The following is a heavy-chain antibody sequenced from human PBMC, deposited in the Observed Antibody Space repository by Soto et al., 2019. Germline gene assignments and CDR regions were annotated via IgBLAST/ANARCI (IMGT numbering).Heavy chain of an antibody. CDR1: AISFNTYG. CDR3: AGQRSPEGWFDP. Sequence: PGGSLRLSCAASAISFNTYGVTWVRQAPGKGLEWVSTVTVTGGSTYYADSVKVRVTISRDRANYTVSLLLNSLRVEDTAIYYCAGQRSPEGWFDPWGQGTLVTVSS. D-gene: IGHD3-10*01. V-gene: IGHV3-23*01. CDR2: VTVTGGST. J-gene: IGHJ5*02.